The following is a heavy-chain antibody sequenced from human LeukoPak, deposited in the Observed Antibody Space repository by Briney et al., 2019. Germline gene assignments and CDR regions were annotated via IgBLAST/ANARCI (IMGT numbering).Heavy chain of an antibody. D-gene: IGHD6-19*01. CDR3: ASGDYSNGWHLDF. J-gene: IGHJ4*02. CDR1: GFPFSSYG. V-gene: IGHV3-33*01. Sequence: GGSLRLSCAASGFPFSSYGMHWVRQAPGKGLEWVAVTWHDGSYKYYADSVKGRFTISRDNSRSTLYLQMNSLRAEDTAVYYCASGDYSNGWHLDFWGQGTLVTVSS. CDR2: TWHDGSYK.